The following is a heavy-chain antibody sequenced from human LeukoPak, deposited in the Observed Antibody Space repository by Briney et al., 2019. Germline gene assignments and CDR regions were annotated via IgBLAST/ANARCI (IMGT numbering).Heavy chain of an antibody. J-gene: IGHJ4*02. V-gene: IGHV3-30*03. CDR1: GFTFSHFG. D-gene: IGHD6-19*01. Sequence: GRSLRLSCAASGFTFSHFGMHSVRPAPGKGLEWVALISYDGSYKYYADSVKGRFSISRDNSKKTLYLQMSSLRDEDTAVYYCAGVSESGWYYFDYWGQGTLVTVSS. CDR3: AGVSESGWYYFDY. CDR2: ISYDGSYK.